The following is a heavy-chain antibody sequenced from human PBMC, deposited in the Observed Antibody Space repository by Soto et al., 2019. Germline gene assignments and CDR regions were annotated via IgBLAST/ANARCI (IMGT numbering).Heavy chain of an antibody. CDR3: ARDGYCSGGSCSTMGYYYYGMDV. J-gene: IGHJ6*02. V-gene: IGHV1-46*01. CDR2: INPSGGST. D-gene: IGHD2-15*01. CDR1: GYTFTSYY. Sequence: ASVKVSCKASGYTFTSYYMHWVRQAPGQGLEWMGIINPSGGSTSYAQKFQGRVTMTRDTSTSTVYMELSSLRSEDTAVYYCARDGYCSGGSCSTMGYYYYGMDVWGQGTTVTVSS.